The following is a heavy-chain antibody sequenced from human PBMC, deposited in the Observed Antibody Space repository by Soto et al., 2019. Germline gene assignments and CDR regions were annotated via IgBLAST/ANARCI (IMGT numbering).Heavy chain of an antibody. CDR1: GFTFRSYT. CDR3: ARESGLPAVATESDGCFDV. J-gene: IGHJ6*02. CDR2: VSFDGTGK. D-gene: IGHD3-9*01. V-gene: IGHV3-30-3*01. Sequence: QVHLVESGGAVVQPGTSLRLSCAASGFTFRSYTLHWVRQAPGKGLEWVAVVSFDGTGKYYAESVKGRFTISRDNAKNTLSLQMNSLSPDDTAVYYCARESGLPAVATESDGCFDVWGQGTTVTVSS.